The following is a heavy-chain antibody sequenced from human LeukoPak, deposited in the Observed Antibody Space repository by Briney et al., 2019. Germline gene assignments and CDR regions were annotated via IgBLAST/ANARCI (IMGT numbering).Heavy chain of an antibody. CDR2: ISGSGGST. J-gene: IGHJ4*02. CDR1: GFTFSSYA. Sequence: GGSLRLACAASGFTFSSYAMSWVRQAPGKGLEWVSAISGSGGSTNYADSVKGRFTISRDNSKNTLYLQMNSLRAEDTAVYYCAKVEKGATSYWGQGNLVTVSS. V-gene: IGHV3-23*01. D-gene: IGHD1-26*01. CDR3: AKVEKGATSY.